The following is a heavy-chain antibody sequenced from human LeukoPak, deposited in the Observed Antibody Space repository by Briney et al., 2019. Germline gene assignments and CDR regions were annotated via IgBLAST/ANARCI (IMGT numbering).Heavy chain of an antibody. D-gene: IGHD2-2*01. CDR1: GYTFSSYD. Sequence: ASVKVSCKASGYTFSSYDINWVRQATGQGLEWMGWMNPNSGNTGYAQKFQGRVTITRNTSITTAYMELSSLRSEDTAVYYCARGDIVVVPAGAEAFDIWGQGTMVTVSS. J-gene: IGHJ3*02. CDR3: ARGDIVVVPAGAEAFDI. V-gene: IGHV1-8*03. CDR2: MNPNSGNT.